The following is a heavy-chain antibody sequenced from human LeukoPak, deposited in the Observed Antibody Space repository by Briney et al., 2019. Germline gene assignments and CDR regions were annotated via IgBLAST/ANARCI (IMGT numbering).Heavy chain of an antibody. CDR3: AKAVWGFRNPVDY. CDR2: ITSSSSTI. V-gene: IGHV3-48*01. J-gene: IGHJ4*02. D-gene: IGHD7-27*01. CDR1: GFTFSSYS. Sequence: GGSLRLSCAASGFTFSSYSMTWVRQAPGKGLEWVSYITSSSSTIYYADSVKGRFTISRDNAKNSLYLQMNSLRAEDTAVYYCAKAVWGFRNPVDYWGQGTLVTVSS.